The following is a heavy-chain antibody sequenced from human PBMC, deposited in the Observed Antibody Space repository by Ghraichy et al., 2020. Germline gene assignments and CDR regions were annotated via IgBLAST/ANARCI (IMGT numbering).Heavy chain of an antibody. CDR1: GFTFSSYS. J-gene: IGHJ4*02. CDR2: ISSSSSTI. CDR3: ARDDSSGYYDVGYFDY. Sequence: GGSLRPSCAASGFTFSSYSMNWVRQAPGKGLEWVSYISSSSSTIYYADSVKGRFTISRDNAKNSLYLQMNSLRDEDTAVYYCARDDSSGYYDVGYFDYWGQGTLVTVSS. V-gene: IGHV3-48*02. D-gene: IGHD3-22*01.